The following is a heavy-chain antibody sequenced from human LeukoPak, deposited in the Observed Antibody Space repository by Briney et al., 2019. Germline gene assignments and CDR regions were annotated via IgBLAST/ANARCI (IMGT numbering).Heavy chain of an antibody. V-gene: IGHV3-74*01. CDR3: ARGYKDAFDI. CDR2: IDSDGSST. Sequence: GGSLRLSCAASGFTFSSYWMHWVRQAPGKGLVWVSLIDSDGSSTSYADSVKGRFTISGDNAKNTLYLQMNSLRAEDTAVYYCARGYKDAFDIWGQGTMVTVSS. J-gene: IGHJ3*02. CDR1: GFTFSSYW. D-gene: IGHD5-12*01.